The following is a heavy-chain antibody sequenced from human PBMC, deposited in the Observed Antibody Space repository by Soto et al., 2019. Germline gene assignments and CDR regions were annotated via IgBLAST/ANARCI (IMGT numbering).Heavy chain of an antibody. Sequence: PSETLSLTCSVSGDSIRGYYWNWFRHPPGKGLEWLAYFFYGGSSNYNPSLKSRVTISVDASKNQLSLNLNSVTPADTAVYYCARETTILRGVFDPWGQGTLVTVSS. CDR2: FFYGGSS. V-gene: IGHV4-59*01. CDR1: GDSIRGYY. J-gene: IGHJ5*02. CDR3: ARETTILRGVFDP. D-gene: IGHD3-10*01.